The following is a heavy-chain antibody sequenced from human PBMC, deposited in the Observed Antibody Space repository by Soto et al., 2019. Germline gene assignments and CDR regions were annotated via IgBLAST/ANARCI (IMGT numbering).Heavy chain of an antibody. CDR2: ISHSGTT. Sequence: SETLSLTCLVSGFPISSTYSGGWIRQPPGKGLEGIGSISHSGTTSYSPSLTSRVSISVDTSKNQVSLKLTSVTAADTAVYFCARVTMVIRDSDHFGVDVWGHGTTVT. V-gene: IGHV4-38-2*02. CDR3: ARVTMVIRDSDHFGVDV. J-gene: IGHJ6*02. D-gene: IGHD4-17*01. CDR1: GFPISSTYS.